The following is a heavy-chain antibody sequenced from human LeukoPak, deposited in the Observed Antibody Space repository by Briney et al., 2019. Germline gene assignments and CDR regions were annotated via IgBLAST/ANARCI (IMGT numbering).Heavy chain of an antibody. Sequence: SETLSLTRTVSVGSISRYYWSWIRQPAGKGREWIWRIYISGSTNYNPSLKSRVTMSVDTSKTQFSLKLSSVPAADTAVDYCAREGDSSGYDFDYWGQGTLVTVSS. CDR3: AREGDSSGYDFDY. CDR2: IYISGST. CDR1: VGSISRYY. J-gene: IGHJ4*02. D-gene: IGHD3-22*01. V-gene: IGHV4-4*07.